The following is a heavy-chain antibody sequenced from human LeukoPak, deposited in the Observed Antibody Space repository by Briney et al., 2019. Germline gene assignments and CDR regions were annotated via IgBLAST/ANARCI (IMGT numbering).Heavy chain of an antibody. CDR1: GFTFTTHW. D-gene: IGHD5-12*01. Sequence: GGSLRLSCGASGFTFTTHWIHWVRQAPGKGLVWVSRIKPDGSDTNYADSVKGRFTISRDNAKNTVYLQMNSLRAEDTAVYYCARGKYGGYFIDYWGQGTLVTVSS. V-gene: IGHV3-74*01. CDR2: IKPDGSDT. CDR3: ARGKYGGYFIDY. J-gene: IGHJ4*02.